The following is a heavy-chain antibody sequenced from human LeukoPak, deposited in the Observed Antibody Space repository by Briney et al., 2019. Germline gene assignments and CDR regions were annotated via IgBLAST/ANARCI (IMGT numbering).Heavy chain of an antibody. V-gene: IGHV3-48*03. D-gene: IGHD6-13*01. Sequence: GGSLRLSCAASGFTFSSYAMSWVRQAPGKGLEWVSYISSSGSTIYYADSVKGRFTISRDNAKNSLYLQMNSLRAEVTAVYYCARSSIAAAGMEYFDYWGQGTLVTVSS. CDR2: ISSSGSTI. CDR1: GFTFSSYA. CDR3: ARSSIAAAGMEYFDY. J-gene: IGHJ4*02.